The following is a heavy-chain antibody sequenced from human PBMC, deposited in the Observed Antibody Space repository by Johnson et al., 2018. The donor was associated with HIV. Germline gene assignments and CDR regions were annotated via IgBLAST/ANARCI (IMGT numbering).Heavy chain of an antibody. CDR2: IRYDGSNK. V-gene: IGHV3-30*02. CDR3: AKGGSLTQDAPFDI. D-gene: IGHD1-14*01. J-gene: IGHJ3*02. Sequence: QVQLVESGGGVVQPGRSLRLSCAASGFTFSSYGMHWVRQAPGKGLEWVAFIRYDGSNKYYADSVKGRFTISRDTSKNTLYLQMNSLRAEDTAVYYCAKGGSLTQDAPFDIWGQGTMVTVSS. CDR1: GFTFSSYG.